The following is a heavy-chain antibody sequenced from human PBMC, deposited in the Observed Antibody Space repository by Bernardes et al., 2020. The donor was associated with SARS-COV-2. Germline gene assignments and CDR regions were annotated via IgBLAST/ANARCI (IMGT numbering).Heavy chain of an antibody. CDR2: ASGSDDSP. J-gene: IGHJ4*02. Sequence: GGSLSLSCAASGFTFSMYAMAWVRQAPGKGLEYVSGASGSDDSPTYADSVRGRFTISRDNSQNRLFLQMNSLRAEDTAVYYCARLNYYASGSYSPFDYWGQGSLVTGSS. V-gene: IGHV3-23*01. CDR1: GFTFSMYA. D-gene: IGHD3-10*01. CDR3: ARLNYYASGSYSPFDY.